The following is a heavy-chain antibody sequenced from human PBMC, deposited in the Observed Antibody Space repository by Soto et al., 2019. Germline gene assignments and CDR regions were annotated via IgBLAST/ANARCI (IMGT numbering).Heavy chain of an antibody. CDR2: ISYSGSTI. D-gene: IGHD3-10*01. V-gene: IGHV3-11*01. Sequence: QVQLVESGGGLVKPGGSLRLSCVASGFTFSDYYMSWIRQAPGKGLEWVSYISYSGSTIYYADSVKDRFAISRDNAKNSVYLKMNSRRAEDTAVYYCARGYGSGSYVAYWGQGTLVTVSS. CDR1: GFTFSDYY. J-gene: IGHJ4*02. CDR3: ARGYGSGSYVAY.